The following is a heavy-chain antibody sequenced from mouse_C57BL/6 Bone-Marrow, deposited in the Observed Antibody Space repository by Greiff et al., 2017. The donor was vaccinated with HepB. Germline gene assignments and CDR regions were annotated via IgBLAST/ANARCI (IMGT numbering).Heavy chain of an antibody. Sequence: QVQLQQPGAELVKPGASVKMSCKASGYTFTSYWITWVKQRPGQGLEWIGDIYPGSGSTNYNEKFKSKATLTVDTSSSTAYMQLSSLTSEDSAVYYCARSHYYGSGAMDYWGQGTSVTVSS. J-gene: IGHJ4*01. CDR3: ARSHYYGSGAMDY. D-gene: IGHD1-1*01. V-gene: IGHV1-55*01. CDR2: IYPGSGST. CDR1: GYTFTSYW.